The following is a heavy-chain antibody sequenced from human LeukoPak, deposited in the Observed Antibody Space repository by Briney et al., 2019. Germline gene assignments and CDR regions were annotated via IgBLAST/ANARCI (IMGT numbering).Heavy chain of an antibody. CDR3: ARASFPGYSSSWYQDY. CDR2: IWYDGSNN. CDR1: GFTFSTYG. Sequence: PGRSLRLSCAASGFTFSTYGMHWVRQAPGKGLEWVAVIWYDGSNNYYADSVKGRFTISRDNSKNTLYLQMNSLRAEDTAVYYCARASFPGYSSSWYQDYWGQGTLVTVSS. J-gene: IGHJ4*02. V-gene: IGHV3-33*01. D-gene: IGHD6-13*01.